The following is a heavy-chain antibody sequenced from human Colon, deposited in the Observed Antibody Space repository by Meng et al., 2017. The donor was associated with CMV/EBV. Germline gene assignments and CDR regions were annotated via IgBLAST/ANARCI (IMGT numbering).Heavy chain of an antibody. J-gene: IGHJ6*02. CDR1: GYTFTGYY. Sequence: ASVKVSCKASGYTFTGYYMHWVRQVPGQGLEWMGWINPNSGGTNYAQKFQGRVTMTRDTSISTAYMELSRLRSDDTAVYYCARDDIVVVPAAITGYYYYGMDVWGQGTTVTVSS. D-gene: IGHD2-2*01. V-gene: IGHV1-2*02. CDR2: INPNSGGT. CDR3: ARDDIVVVPAAITGYYYYGMDV.